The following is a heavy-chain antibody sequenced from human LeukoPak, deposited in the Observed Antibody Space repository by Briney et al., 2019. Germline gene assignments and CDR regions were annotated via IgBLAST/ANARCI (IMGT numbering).Heavy chain of an antibody. J-gene: IGHJ3*02. V-gene: IGHV3-48*04. Sequence: GGSLRLSCAASGFTFNTYSMNWVRQAPGKGLEWVSYISSSSSTIYYADSVKGRFTISRDNAKNSLYLQMNSLRAEDTAVYYCARDGGLSGSYLDAFDIGGQGTMVTVSS. D-gene: IGHD1-26*01. CDR1: GFTFNTYS. CDR3: ARDGGLSGSYLDAFDI. CDR2: ISSSSSTI.